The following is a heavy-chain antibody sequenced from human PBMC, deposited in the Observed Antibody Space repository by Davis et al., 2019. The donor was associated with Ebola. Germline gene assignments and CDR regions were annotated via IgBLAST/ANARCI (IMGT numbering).Heavy chain of an antibody. J-gene: IGHJ6*02. CDR2: IRSKAFGGKP. Sequence: GGSLRLSCRVSGFSFGDYSINWVRQAPGKGLEWVGFIRSKAFGGKPAYAASVKGRFTISRDDSRATAYLQLDSLKTEDTAVYYCSRDLKQRPPAYYYGMDVWGQGTTVTVSS. CDR3: SRDLKQRPPAYYYGMDV. D-gene: IGHD6-6*01. CDR1: GFSFGDYS. V-gene: IGHV3-49*04.